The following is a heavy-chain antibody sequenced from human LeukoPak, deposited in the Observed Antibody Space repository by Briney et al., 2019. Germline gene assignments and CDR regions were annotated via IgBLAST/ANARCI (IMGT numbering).Heavy chain of an antibody. J-gene: IGHJ5*02. D-gene: IGHD3-10*01. Sequence: PGGSLRLSCAASGFTFSSYSMNWVRQAPGKGLEWVSSISSSSSYIYYADSVKGRFTISRDNAKNSLYLQMNSLRAEDTAVYYCARGPQAFYGSGSSGWFDPWGQGTLVTVSS. V-gene: IGHV3-21*01. CDR1: GFTFSSYS. CDR3: ARGPQAFYGSGSSGWFDP. CDR2: ISSSSSYI.